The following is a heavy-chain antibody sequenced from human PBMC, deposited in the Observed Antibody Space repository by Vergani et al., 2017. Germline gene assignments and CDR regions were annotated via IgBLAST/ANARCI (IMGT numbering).Heavy chain of an antibody. Sequence: QVQLQESGPGLVKPSETLSLTCTVSGGSISSYYWSWIRQPPGKGLEWIGYIYYSGSTNYNPSLKSRVTISVDTSKNQFSLKLSSVTAADTAVYYCARGRAGYSSSWYRGGFDPWGQGTLVTVSS. V-gene: IGHV4-59*01. CDR3: ARGRAGYSSSWYRGGFDP. CDR1: GGSISSYY. J-gene: IGHJ5*02. D-gene: IGHD6-13*01. CDR2: IYYSGST.